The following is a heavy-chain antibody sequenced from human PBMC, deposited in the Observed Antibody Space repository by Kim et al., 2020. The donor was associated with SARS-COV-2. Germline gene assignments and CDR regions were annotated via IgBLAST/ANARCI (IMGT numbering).Heavy chain of an antibody. CDR2: IKSKGAGGTT. CDR3: STGYCSGDTCLP. V-gene: IGHV3-15*01. Sequence: GSLRLSCAGSGFRFSNAWMSWVRQAPEKGLEWLGRIKSKGAGGTTEYAAPVKGRFTISRDDSKNTLYLEMNSLKTEDTAVYYCSTGYCSGDTCLPWGQGTTVTVSS. CDR1: GFRFSNAW. D-gene: IGHD2-15*01. J-gene: IGHJ6*02.